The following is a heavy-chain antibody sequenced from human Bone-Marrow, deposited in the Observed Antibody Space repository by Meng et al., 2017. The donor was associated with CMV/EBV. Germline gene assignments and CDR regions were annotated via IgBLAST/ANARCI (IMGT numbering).Heavy chain of an antibody. CDR3: AKDGRYYDSSGYGP. CDR1: GFTFSSYG. D-gene: IGHD3-22*01. J-gene: IGHJ5*02. CDR2: IRYDGSNK. V-gene: IGHV3-30*02. Sequence: GGSLRLSCAASGFTFSSYGMHWVRQAPGKGLEWVAFIRYDGSNKYYADSVKGRFTISRDNSKNTLYLQMNSLRAEDTAVYYCAKDGRYYDSSGYGPWGQGTLVTGSS.